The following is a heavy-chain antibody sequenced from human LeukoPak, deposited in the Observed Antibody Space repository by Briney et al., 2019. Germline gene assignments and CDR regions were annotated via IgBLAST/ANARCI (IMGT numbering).Heavy chain of an antibody. V-gene: IGHV3-23*01. CDR2: FSASGAAT. CDR3: AKPVTDYDILTGYDY. Sequence: GGSLRLSCPPSGFTFATYALTWVRQAPGRGLGWAQAFSASGAATKYADSVQGRFTISRDNSKNTVSLQMSGLRAEDTAAYYCAKPVTDYDILTGYDYWGQGTLVTVSS. CDR1: GFTFATYA. D-gene: IGHD3-9*01. J-gene: IGHJ4*02.